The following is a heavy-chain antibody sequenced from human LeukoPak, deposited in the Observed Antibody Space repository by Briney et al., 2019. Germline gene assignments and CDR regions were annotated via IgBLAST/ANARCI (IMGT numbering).Heavy chain of an antibody. V-gene: IGHV4-31*03. D-gene: IGHD1-1*01. J-gene: IGHJ4*02. CDR1: GDSISSGGHY. Sequence: PSQTLSLTCTVSGDSISSGGHYWNWLRQRPGKGLEWIGYIFYTGSTYYNPSLKSRVTISVDTSKNQFSLKLGSVTAADTAVYYCARSPGIWNEYGRLEYWGQGALVTVSS. CDR3: ARSPGIWNEYGRLEY. CDR2: IFYTGST.